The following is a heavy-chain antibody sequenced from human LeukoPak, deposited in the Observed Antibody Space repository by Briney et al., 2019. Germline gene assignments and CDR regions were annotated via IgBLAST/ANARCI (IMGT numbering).Heavy chain of an antibody. J-gene: IGHJ6*02. CDR1: GFTFSGYP. V-gene: IGHV3-30*04. Sequence: PGKSLRLSCAASGFTFSGYPIHWVRQAPGKGLEWVAVISYDGSNKYYADSVKGRFTISRDNSKNTLYLQMNSLRAEDTAVYYCAKEAMVHYGMDVWGQGTTVTVSS. CDR3: AKEAMVHYGMDV. D-gene: IGHD5-18*01. CDR2: ISYDGSNK.